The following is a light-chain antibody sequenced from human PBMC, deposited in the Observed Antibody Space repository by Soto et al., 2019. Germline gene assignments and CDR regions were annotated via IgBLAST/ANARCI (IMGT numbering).Light chain of an antibody. CDR1: QSVSNNY. V-gene: IGKV3-20*01. J-gene: IGKJ1*01. CDR3: QQYGSSPQT. CDR2: DAS. Sequence: EIGLTQSPGTLSFSPGERATLSCRASQSVSNNYLAWYQQKPGQAPRLLISDASSRATGIPDRFSGSGSGTDFTLTISRLEPEDFAVYYCQQYGSSPQTFGQGTKVDIK.